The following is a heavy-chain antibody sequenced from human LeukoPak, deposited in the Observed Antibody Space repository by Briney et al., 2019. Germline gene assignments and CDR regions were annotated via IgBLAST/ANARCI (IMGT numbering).Heavy chain of an antibody. V-gene: IGHV4-4*02. CDR1: GGSISSSNW. J-gene: IGHJ4*02. Sequence: SETLSLTCAVPGGSISSSNWWSWVRQPPGKGLEWIGEIYHSGSTNYNPSLKSRVTISLDKSKNQFSLRLSSVTAADTAVYYCARKSSSWYGLMNYWGQGTLVTVSS. D-gene: IGHD6-13*01. CDR3: ARKSSSWYGLMNY. CDR2: IYHSGST.